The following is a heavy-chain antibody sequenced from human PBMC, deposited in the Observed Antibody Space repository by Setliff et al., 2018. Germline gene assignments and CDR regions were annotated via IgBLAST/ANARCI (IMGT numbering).Heavy chain of an antibody. CDR3: ARNPDFLQYSFDL. CDR2: ISYSGST. V-gene: IGHV4-39*07. CDR1: GGSISGYY. D-gene: IGHD5-12*01. Sequence: SETLSLTCTVSGGSISGYYWGWIRQAPGKGLEWIGSISYSGSTYYNPSLKSRATISIDTSKSQFSLKLSSMTAADTALYYCARNPDFLQYSFDLWGRGTLVTVSS. J-gene: IGHJ2*01.